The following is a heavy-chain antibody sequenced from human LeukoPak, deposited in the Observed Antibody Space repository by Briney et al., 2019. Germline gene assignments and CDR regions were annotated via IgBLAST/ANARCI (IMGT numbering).Heavy chain of an antibody. J-gene: IGHJ2*01. CDR2: IYYSGST. D-gene: IGHD5-18*01. CDR3: ARDVYSYASDPHWYFDL. CDR1: GVSITSYY. Sequence: SETLSLTCAVSGVSITSYYWSWIRQPPGKGLEWIGYIYYSGSTNYNPSLKSRVTISVDTSKNQFSLKLSSVTAADTAVYYCARDVYSYASDPHWYFDLWGRGTLVTVSS. V-gene: IGHV4-59*01.